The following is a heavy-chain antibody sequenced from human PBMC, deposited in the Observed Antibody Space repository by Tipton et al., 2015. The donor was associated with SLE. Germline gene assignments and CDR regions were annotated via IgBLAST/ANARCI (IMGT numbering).Heavy chain of an antibody. CDR3: AKVQVPAAIGDDAFDI. V-gene: IGHV3-74*01. CDR2: INTDGSST. J-gene: IGHJ3*02. CDR1: GFTFSSSW. D-gene: IGHD2-2*02. Sequence: SLRLSCAASGFTFSSSWMHWVRQAPGKGLVWVSRINTDGSSTNYADSVKGRFTISRDNAKNTLYLQMNSLRAEDTAVYYCAKVQVPAAIGDDAFDIWGQGTMVTVSS.